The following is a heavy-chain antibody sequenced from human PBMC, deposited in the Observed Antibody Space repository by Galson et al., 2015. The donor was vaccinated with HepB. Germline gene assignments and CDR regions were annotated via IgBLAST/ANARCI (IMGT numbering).Heavy chain of an antibody. Sequence: LRLSCAVSGIIFSNYAVHWVRQAPGKGLERVAVISYDGNSQYYADSVKGRFTISRDNSRNTLYLQMNSLRADDTAVYFCVNSYSSGWFTLDYWGLGTLVTVSS. CDR2: ISYDGNSQ. V-gene: IGHV3-30*17. CDR1: GIIFSNYA. CDR3: VNSYSSGWFTLDY. J-gene: IGHJ4*02. D-gene: IGHD6-19*01.